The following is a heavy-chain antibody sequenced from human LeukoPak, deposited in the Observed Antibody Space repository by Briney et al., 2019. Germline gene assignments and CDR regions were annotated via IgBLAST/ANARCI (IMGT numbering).Heavy chain of an antibody. CDR1: GFTFSSYS. CDR3: AKHFCTGLDCSLFDS. CDR2: IRSAVETT. J-gene: IGHJ4*02. V-gene: IGHV3-23*01. Sequence: GGSLRLSCAASGFTFSSYSMNWVRQAPGKGLEWISGIRSAVETTHYADSVKGRFIISRDNSKNALSLQLNSLRPEDTALYYCAKHFCTGLDCSLFDSWGQGTLVTVSS. D-gene: IGHD3/OR15-3a*01.